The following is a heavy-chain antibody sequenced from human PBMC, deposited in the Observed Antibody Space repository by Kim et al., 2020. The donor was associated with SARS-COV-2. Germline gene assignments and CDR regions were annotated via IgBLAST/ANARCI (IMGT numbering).Heavy chain of an antibody. Sequence: ASVKVSCKASGYTFTSYYMHWVRQAPGQGLEWMGIINPSGGSTSYAQKFQGRVTMTRDTSTSTVYMELSSLRSEDTAVYYCAREEYGGIGVITFGGVIARGVDYWGQGTLVTVSS. CDR2: INPSGGST. D-gene: IGHD3-16*02. CDR1: GYTFTSYY. CDR3: AREEYGGIGVITFGGVIARGVDY. J-gene: IGHJ4*02. V-gene: IGHV1-46*01.